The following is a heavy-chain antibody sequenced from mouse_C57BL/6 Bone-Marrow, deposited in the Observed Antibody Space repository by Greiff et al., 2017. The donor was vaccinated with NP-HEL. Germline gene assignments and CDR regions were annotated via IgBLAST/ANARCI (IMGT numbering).Heavy chain of an antibody. V-gene: IGHV1-15*01. D-gene: IGHD1-1*01. J-gene: IGHJ2*01. CDR2: IDPETGGT. Sequence: QVHVKQSGAELVRPGASVTLSCKASGYTFTDYEMHWVKQTPVHGLEWIGAIDPETGGTAYNQKFKGKAILTADKSSSTAYMELRSLTSEDSAVYYCTRAYYYGSSSFDYWGQGTTLTVSS. CDR1: GYTFTDYE. CDR3: TRAYYYGSSSFDY.